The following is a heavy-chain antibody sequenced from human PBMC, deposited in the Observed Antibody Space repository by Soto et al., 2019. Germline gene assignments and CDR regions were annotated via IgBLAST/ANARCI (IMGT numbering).Heavy chain of an antibody. J-gene: IGHJ6*02. Sequence: QVQLAQSGAEVKKPGSSVTISCKAPGGTFSRSAFSWVRQAPGQGLEWMGMILPMLAMSNYGQKFLGRVTITADESTSTAYLEVTSLTSEDTAVYYCATHSPWPDYSRYYYYAMDVWGQGTAVTVSS. D-gene: IGHD4-4*01. CDR3: ATHSPWPDYSRYYYYAMDV. CDR1: GGTFSRSA. V-gene: IGHV1-69*09. CDR2: ILPMLAMS.